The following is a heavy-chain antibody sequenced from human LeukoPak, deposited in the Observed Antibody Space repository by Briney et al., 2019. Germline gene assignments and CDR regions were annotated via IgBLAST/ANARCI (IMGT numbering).Heavy chain of an antibody. J-gene: IGHJ4*02. CDR3: ASPVPARGGSGWPKHFDY. Sequence: SETLSLTCTVSGGSISGYYWTWIRQPPGKGLEWIGYMYYNGNTNYNPSLKSRVTISVDPSKNQFSLKLTSVTTADTAVYYCASPVPARGGSGWPKHFDYWGQGPLVTVSS. CDR1: GGSISGYY. CDR2: MYYNGNT. V-gene: IGHV4-59*08. D-gene: IGHD6-19*01.